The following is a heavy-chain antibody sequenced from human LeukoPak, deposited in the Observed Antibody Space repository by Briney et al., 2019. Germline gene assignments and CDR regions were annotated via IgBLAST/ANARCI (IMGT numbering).Heavy chain of an antibody. CDR2: ISSSGSPK. D-gene: IGHD2-2*01. J-gene: IGHJ3*02. CDR3: ASSIEYEADAFDI. Sequence: GGSLRLSCAASGFTFSYFEMNWVRQAPGKGLELVSYISSSGSPKYYADSVKGRFTISRDNAKNSLYLQMNSLRAEDTAVYYCASSIEYEADAFDIWGQGTMVTVSS. CDR1: GFTFSYFE. V-gene: IGHV3-48*03.